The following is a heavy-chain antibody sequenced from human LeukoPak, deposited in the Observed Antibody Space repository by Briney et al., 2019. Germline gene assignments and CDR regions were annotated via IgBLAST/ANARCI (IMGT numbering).Heavy chain of an antibody. D-gene: IGHD3-16*02. V-gene: IGHV1-18*04. Sequence: GAAVKVSCKPSGYTFTSYGISWVRQAPGQGLEWMGSISPYNGNTKYAENLQGRVIMTTDTSTRTAYMELRSLRSDDTAVFYCARDQYDSVWGSYRPYFDYWGQGPLVTVSS. CDR2: ISPYNGNT. J-gene: IGHJ4*02. CDR3: ARDQYDSVWGSYRPYFDY. CDR1: GYTFTSYG.